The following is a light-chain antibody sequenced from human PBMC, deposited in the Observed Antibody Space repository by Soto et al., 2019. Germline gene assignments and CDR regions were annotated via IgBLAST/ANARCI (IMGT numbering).Light chain of an antibody. CDR1: QSVSSSY. CDR2: GAS. J-gene: IGKJ5*01. Sequence: EIVLTQSPGTLSLSPGERATFSCRASQSVSSSYLAWYQQKPGQAPRLLIYGASSRATGIPDRFSGSGSGTDFTLNISRLEPEDFAVYYCQQYSSSPRVTFGQGTRLEIK. V-gene: IGKV3-20*01. CDR3: QQYSSSPRVT.